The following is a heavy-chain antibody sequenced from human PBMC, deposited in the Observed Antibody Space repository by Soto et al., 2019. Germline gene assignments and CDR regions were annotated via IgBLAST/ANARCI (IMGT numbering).Heavy chain of an antibody. V-gene: IGHV3-21*01. CDR3: ARDQARVIYHTLDY. Sequence: EVQLVESGGGLVKPGGSLRLSCAASGFTFSSYSLNWVRQAPGKGLEWVSSISSSSSYIYYADSVKGRFTISRDNAKNSLYLQMNSLRAEDTAVYDCARDQARVIYHTLDYWGQGTLVTVSS. J-gene: IGHJ4*02. CDR2: ISSSSSYI. D-gene: IGHD3-10*01. CDR1: GFTFSSYS.